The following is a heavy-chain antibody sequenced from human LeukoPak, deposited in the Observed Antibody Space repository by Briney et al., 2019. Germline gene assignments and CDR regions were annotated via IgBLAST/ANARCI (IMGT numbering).Heavy chain of an antibody. CDR2: INHSGST. D-gene: IGHD3-10*01. CDR1: GGSFSGYY. Sequence: KPSETLSLTCAVYGGSFSGYYWSWIRQPPGKGLEWIGEINHSGSTNYNSSLKSRVTILLDTSKNQFSLNLSSVTAADTAVYYCARRPRGVIIKSWFDSWGQGTLVTVSS. V-gene: IGHV4-34*01. CDR3: ARRPRGVIIKSWFDS. J-gene: IGHJ5*01.